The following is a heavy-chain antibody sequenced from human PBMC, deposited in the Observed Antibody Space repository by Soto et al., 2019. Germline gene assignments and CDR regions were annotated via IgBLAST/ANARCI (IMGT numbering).Heavy chain of an antibody. J-gene: IGHJ4*02. CDR2: ISGSGGST. CDR1: GFTFGIYS. CDR3: AKRATGTYSDY. D-gene: IGHD1-7*01. Sequence: PGGSLRLSCAASGFTFGIYSMNWVRQAPGKGLEWVSVISGSGGSTYYADSVKGRFAISRDNSKNTLYLQMNSLRADDTAVYYCAKRATGTYSDYWGKGTLVTVSS. V-gene: IGHV3-23*01.